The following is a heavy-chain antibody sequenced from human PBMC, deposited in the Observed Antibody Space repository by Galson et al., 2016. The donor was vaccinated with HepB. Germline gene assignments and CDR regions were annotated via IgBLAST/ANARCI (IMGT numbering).Heavy chain of an antibody. Sequence: SLRLSCAASGFLVSNNYVSWVRQSPGKGLEWVSVIHSAGSTYYADSVKGRFTISRDNSKNILYLQMNSLRAEDTAVYYCARSRSWPQLHWFDPWGQGTLVTVSS. CDR2: IHSAGST. V-gene: IGHV3-53*01. D-gene: IGHD6-13*01. J-gene: IGHJ5*02. CDR3: ARSRSWPQLHWFDP. CDR1: GFLVSNNY.